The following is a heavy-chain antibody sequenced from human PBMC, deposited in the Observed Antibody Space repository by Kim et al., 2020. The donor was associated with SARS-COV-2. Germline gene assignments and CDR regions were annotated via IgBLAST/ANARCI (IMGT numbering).Heavy chain of an antibody. CDR3: ARLGGYETLTDQRFDP. CDR2: IYYSGTT. D-gene: IGHD5-12*01. Sequence: SETLSLTCTVSGGSISSYYWSWIRQPPGKGLEWIGYIYYSGTTNYNPSLKSRVTISLGTSKNQFSLKLSSVTAADTALYYCARLGGYETLTDQRFDPWGQGTLVTVSS. V-gene: IGHV4-59*01. J-gene: IGHJ5*02. CDR1: GGSISSYY.